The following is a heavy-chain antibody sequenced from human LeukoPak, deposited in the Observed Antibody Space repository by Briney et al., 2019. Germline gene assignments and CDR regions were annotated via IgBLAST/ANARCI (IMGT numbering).Heavy chain of an antibody. Sequence: SQTLSLTCAISGDSVSSKSAAWNWIRQSPSRGLEWLGRTFYNSRWSTDYAVSLKSRITVNPDTSKNQFSLQLNSVTPEDTAVYYCARDLPSGYSYDFFDYWGQGTLVTVSS. J-gene: IGHJ4*02. V-gene: IGHV6-1*01. CDR1: GDSVSSKSAA. D-gene: IGHD5-18*01. CDR2: TFYNSRWST. CDR3: ARDLPSGYSYDFFDY.